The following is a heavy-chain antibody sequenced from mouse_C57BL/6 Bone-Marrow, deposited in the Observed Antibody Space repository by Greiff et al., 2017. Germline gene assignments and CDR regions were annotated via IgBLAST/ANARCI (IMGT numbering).Heavy chain of an antibody. D-gene: IGHD1-1*01. CDR3: TRGGRSWAY. CDR2: IRNKANNHAT. J-gene: IGHJ3*01. V-gene: IGHV6-6*01. CDR1: GFTFSDAW. Sequence: EVQLVESGGGLVQPGGSMKLSCAASGFTFSDAWMDWVRQSPEKGLVWVAEIRNKANNHATYYAESVKGRFTISRDDSKSSVYLQMNSVRAEDTGIYYCTRGGRSWAYWGQGTLVTVSA.